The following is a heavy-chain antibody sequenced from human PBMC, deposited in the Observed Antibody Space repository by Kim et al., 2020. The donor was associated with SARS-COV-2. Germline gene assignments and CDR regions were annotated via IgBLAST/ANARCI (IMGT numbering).Heavy chain of an antibody. Sequence: ASVKVSCKASGYTFTSYGISWVRQAPGQGLEWMGWISAYNGNTNYAQKLQGRVTMTTDTSTSTAYMELRSLRSDDTAVYYCARDPSLYGDYLLAGDYWGQGTLVTVSS. V-gene: IGHV1-18*01. CDR2: ISAYNGNT. CDR1: GYTFTSYG. D-gene: IGHD4-17*01. J-gene: IGHJ4*02. CDR3: ARDPSLYGDYLLAGDY.